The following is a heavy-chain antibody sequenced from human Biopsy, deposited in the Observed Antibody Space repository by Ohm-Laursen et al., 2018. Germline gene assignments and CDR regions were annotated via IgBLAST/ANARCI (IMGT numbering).Heavy chain of an antibody. CDR1: GDSISSYY. V-gene: IGHV4-59*01. Sequence: SDTLSLTCTVSGDSISSYYWSWIRQPPGQGLQWIGYVYYTGSTDYNPSLQSQVTISVDTSKNHFSLRLRSVPPADTAIYYCARDRGYYSDRTVPGYFDLWGRGTLVTVSS. CDR3: ARDRGYYSDRTVPGYFDL. J-gene: IGHJ2*01. D-gene: IGHD3-22*01. CDR2: VYYTGST.